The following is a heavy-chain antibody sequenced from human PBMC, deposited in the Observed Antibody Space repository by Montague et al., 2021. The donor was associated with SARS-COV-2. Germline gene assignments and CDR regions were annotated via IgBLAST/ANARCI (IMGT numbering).Heavy chain of an antibody. CDR2: IYYSGST. D-gene: IGHD3-9*01. Sequence: PLSLTCTVSGGSISSGGYYWSWIRQHPGKGLEWIGYIYYSGSTYYNPSLKSRVTISVDTSKNQFSLKLSSVTAADTAVYYCAREGGLRYFDWLLRSDYYYYGMDVWGQGTTVTVSS. V-gene: IGHV4-31*03. CDR3: AREGGLRYFDWLLRSDYYYYGMDV. CDR1: GGSISSGGYY. J-gene: IGHJ6*02.